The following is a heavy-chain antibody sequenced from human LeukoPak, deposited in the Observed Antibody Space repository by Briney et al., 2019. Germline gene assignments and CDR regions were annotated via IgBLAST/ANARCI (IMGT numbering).Heavy chain of an antibody. V-gene: IGHV4-39*01. CDR2: IYYSGST. J-gene: IGHJ4*02. CDR1: GGSISSSRYY. D-gene: IGHD6-19*01. CDR3: ARQYVAVAGLEQFFDY. Sequence: SETLSLTCTVSGGSISSSRYYWGWIRQPPGKGLEWIGNIYYSGSTYYNPSLKSRVTISVDTSKNQFSLKLSSVTAADTAVYCCARQYVAVAGLEQFFDYWGQGTLVTVSS.